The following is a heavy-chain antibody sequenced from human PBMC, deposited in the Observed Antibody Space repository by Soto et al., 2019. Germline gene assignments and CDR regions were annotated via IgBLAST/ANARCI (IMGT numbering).Heavy chain of an antibody. J-gene: IGHJ4*02. D-gene: IGHD5-18*01. CDR1: GISTSSYW. V-gene: IGHV3-7*03. Sequence: GESLKISCAGSGISTSSYWMGWVRQAPGRGLEWVASIKNDGTEKYYMDSLKGRFTISRDNALNSVYLQMNSLRAEDTAVYFCVTGYHSDYWGQGTLVTVSS. CDR2: IKNDGTEK. CDR3: VTGYHSDY.